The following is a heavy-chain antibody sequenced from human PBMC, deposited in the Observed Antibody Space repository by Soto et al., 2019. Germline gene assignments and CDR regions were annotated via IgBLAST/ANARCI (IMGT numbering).Heavy chain of an antibody. CDR1: GGTFSSYA. J-gene: IGHJ5*02. CDR2: IIPIFGTA. Sequence: SVKVSCKASGGTFSSYAISWVRQAPGQGLEWMGGIIPIFGTANYAQKLQGRVTMTTDTSTSTAYMELRSLRSDDTAVYYCARDSPPNYLWGQGTLVTVSS. V-gene: IGHV1-69*05. CDR3: ARDSPPNYL. D-gene: IGHD7-27*01.